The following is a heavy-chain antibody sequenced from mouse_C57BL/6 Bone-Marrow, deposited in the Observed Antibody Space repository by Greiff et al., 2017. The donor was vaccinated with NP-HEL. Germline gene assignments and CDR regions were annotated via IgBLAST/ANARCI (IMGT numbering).Heavy chain of an antibody. V-gene: IGHV1-72*01. CDR2: IDPNSGGT. J-gene: IGHJ2*01. CDR3: AREGYYGSIHYFDY. D-gene: IGHD1-1*01. Sequence: VQLQQPGAELVKPGASVKLSCKASGYTFTSYWMHWVKQRPGRGLEWIGRIDPNSGGTTYNEKFKSKATLTVDKPSSTAYMQLSSLTSEDSAVYYCAREGYYGSIHYFDYWGQGTTLTVSS. CDR1: GYTFTSYW.